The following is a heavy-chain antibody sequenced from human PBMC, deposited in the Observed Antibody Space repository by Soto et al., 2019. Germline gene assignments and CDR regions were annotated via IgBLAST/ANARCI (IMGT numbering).Heavy chain of an antibody. CDR2: ISYDGSNK. CDR3: AKECIAVAGPYWYFDL. J-gene: IGHJ2*01. D-gene: IGHD6-19*01. Sequence: VGSLRHSWAASGLTFSSYAMRWVRQATGKGLEWVAVISYDGSNKYYADSVKGRFTISRDNSKNTLYLQMNSLRAEDTAVYYCAKECIAVAGPYWYFDLWGRGTLVTVSS. CDR1: GLTFSSYA. V-gene: IGHV3-30-3*01.